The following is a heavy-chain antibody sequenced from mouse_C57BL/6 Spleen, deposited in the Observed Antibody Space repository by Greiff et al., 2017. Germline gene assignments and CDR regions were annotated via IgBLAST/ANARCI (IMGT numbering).Heavy chain of an antibody. CDR2: IYPGDGDT. CDR1: GYAFSSSW. V-gene: IGHV1-82*01. CDR3: ARVPNYGIAY. J-gene: IGHJ3*01. D-gene: IGHD1-1*01. Sequence: QVQLQQSGPELVKPGASVKISCKASGYAFSSSWMNWVKQRPGKGLEWIGRIYPGDGDTNYNGKFKGKATLTADKSSSTAYMQLSSLTSEDSAVYFCARVPNYGIAYWGQGTLVTVSA.